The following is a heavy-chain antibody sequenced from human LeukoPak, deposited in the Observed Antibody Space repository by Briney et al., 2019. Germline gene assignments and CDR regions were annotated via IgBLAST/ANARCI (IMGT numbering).Heavy chain of an antibody. CDR2: ISYDGSNK. Sequence: GGSLRLSCAASGFTFSSYAMHWVRQAPGKGLEWVAVISYDGSNKYYADSVKGRFTISRDNSKNTLYLQMNSLRAEDTAVYYCARAGNGYKRDAFDIWGQGTMVTVSS. CDR3: ARAGNGYKRDAFDI. J-gene: IGHJ3*02. CDR1: GFTFSSYA. V-gene: IGHV3-30-3*01. D-gene: IGHD5-24*01.